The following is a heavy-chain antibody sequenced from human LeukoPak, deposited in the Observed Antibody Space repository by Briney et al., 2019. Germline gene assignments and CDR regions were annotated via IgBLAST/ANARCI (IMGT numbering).Heavy chain of an antibody. J-gene: IGHJ4*02. CDR1: GFTFDDYA. CDR3: AKEGVAATYNY. V-gene: IGHV3-9*01. D-gene: IGHD2-15*01. Sequence: GGSLRLSCAASGFTFDDYAMHWVRQAPGKGLEWVSGISWNSGSIGYADSVKGRFTTSRDNAKNSLYLQMNSLRAEDTALYYCAKEGVAATYNYWGQGTLVTVSS. CDR2: ISWNSGSI.